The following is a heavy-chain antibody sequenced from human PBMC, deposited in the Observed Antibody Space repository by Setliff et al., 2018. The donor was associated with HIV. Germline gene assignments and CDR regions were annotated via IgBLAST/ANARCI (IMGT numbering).Heavy chain of an antibody. J-gene: IGHJ2*01. CDR2: IYTSGST. V-gene: IGHV4-4*07. CDR3: ARFGGGGGHFYLDL. D-gene: IGHD3-16*01. CDR1: GGSISNSY. Sequence: SETLSLTCTVPGGSISNSYWSWIRQPAGKGLEWIGRIYTSGSTMYNPSLKSRVTMSVDTSNNQFSLKLSSVTAADTAVYYRARFGGGGGHFYLDLWGRGTLVTVSS.